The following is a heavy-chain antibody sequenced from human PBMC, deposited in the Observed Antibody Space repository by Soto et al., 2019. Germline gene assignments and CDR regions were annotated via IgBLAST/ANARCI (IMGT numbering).Heavy chain of an antibody. Sequence: SGPTLVNPTQTLTLTCTFSGFSLSTSGVGVGWIRQPPGKALEWLALIYWDDDKRYSPSLKSRLTITKDTSKNQVVLTMTNMDPVDTATYYCAHRFKIGSQWLLASRKTDAFDIWGQGTMVTVSS. D-gene: IGHD3-22*01. CDR1: GFSLSTSGVG. CDR2: IYWDDDK. V-gene: IGHV2-5*02. CDR3: AHRFKIGSQWLLASRKTDAFDI. J-gene: IGHJ3*02.